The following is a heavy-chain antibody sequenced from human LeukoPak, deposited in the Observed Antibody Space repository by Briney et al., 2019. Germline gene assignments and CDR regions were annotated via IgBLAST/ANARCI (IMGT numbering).Heavy chain of an antibody. CDR1: RGTFSSYA. CDR3: ARDLTMVRGARYRPYNWFDP. Sequence: SVKVSCKASRGTFSSYAISWVRQAPGQGLEWMGGIIPIFGTASYAQKFQGRVTISADESTSTAYMELSSLRSEDTAVYYCARDLTMVRGARYRPYNWFDPWGQGTLVTISP. D-gene: IGHD3-10*01. V-gene: IGHV1-69*13. CDR2: IIPIFGTA. J-gene: IGHJ5*02.